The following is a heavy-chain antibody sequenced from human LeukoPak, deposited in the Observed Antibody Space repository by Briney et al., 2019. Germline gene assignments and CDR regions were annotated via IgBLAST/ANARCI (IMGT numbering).Heavy chain of an antibody. CDR2: IYYSGST. Sequence: PSETLSLTCTVSGASISSYYWSWIRQPPGKGLEWIGYIYYSGSTNYNPSLKSRVTISIDTSKNQFSLNLSSVTAADTAVYYCARVFWGQLHGFDFWGQGTMVTVSS. D-gene: IGHD3-16*01. CDR1: GASISSYY. J-gene: IGHJ3*01. CDR3: ARVFWGQLHGFDF. V-gene: IGHV4-59*01.